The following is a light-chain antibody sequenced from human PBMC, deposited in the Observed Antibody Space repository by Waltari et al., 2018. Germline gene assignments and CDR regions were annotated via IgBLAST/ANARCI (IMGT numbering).Light chain of an antibody. CDR3: QHYYTAPRT. CDR1: QSLLHSSNNKNY. CDR2: WAS. V-gene: IGKV4-1*01. Sequence: DIVMTQSPDSLAVSLGERATVHCKSSQSLLHSSNNKNYLAWYQQRPGQPPKLLLYWASIRESGVPDRFSGSGSGTDFTLTISSLLPEDVAVYFCQHYYTAPRTFGQGTKVEIK. J-gene: IGKJ1*01.